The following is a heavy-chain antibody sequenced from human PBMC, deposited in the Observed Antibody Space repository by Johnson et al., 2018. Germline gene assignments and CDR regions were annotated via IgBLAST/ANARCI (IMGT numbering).Heavy chain of an antibody. CDR1: GFTFDDYA. J-gene: IGHJ1*01. CDR3: AKHRAIRWSAIQH. V-gene: IGHV3-9*01. Sequence: VQLVESGGGLVQPGRSLRLSCAASGFTFDDYAMHWVRQAPGKGLEWVSGIYWNSGRIEYADSVKGRFTISIDNAKNSLYLEMNSLRTEDTAFYYWAKHRAIRWSAIQHWGQGTLVTVSS. CDR2: IYWNSGRI. D-gene: IGHD3-3*01.